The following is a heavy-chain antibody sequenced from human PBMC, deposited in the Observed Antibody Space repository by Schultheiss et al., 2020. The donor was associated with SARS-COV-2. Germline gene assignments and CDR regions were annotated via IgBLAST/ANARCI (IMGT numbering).Heavy chain of an antibody. CDR3: ASQSPWVVQYSSSPQRFDP. CDR1: GGSISSYY. D-gene: IGHD6-6*01. Sequence: SETLSLTCTVSGGSISSYYWSWIRQPPGKGLEWIGYIYYSGSTNYNPSLKSRVTISVDTSKNQFSLKLSSVTAADTAVYYCASQSPWVVQYSSSPQRFDPWGQGTLVTVSS. J-gene: IGHJ5*02. V-gene: IGHV4-59*08. CDR2: IYYSGST.